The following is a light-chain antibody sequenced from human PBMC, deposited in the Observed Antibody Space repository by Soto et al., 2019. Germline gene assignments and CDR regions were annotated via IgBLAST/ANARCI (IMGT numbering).Light chain of an antibody. J-gene: IGKJ4*01. CDR2: DAS. Sequence: DIQMTQSPSSLSASVGDRVTITCQASQDIKNYLNWYQQIPGKAPILLIYDASNLKAGVPSRFSGSGSGTHFTFTISSLQPEDVATYYCQHYDHLPPLSFGGGTKVEIK. CDR3: QHYDHLPPLS. V-gene: IGKV1-33*01. CDR1: QDIKNY.